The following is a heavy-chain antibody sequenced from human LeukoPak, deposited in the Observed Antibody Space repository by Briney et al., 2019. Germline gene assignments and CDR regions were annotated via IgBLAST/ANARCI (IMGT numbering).Heavy chain of an antibody. V-gene: IGHV4-4*02. CDR1: GGSISSGDW. Sequence: SETLSLTCDVSGGSISSGDWWCWVRQPPGRGLEWCGESSHSGNTNYNPSFKSRVTVSVDKSKNQFSLKLSSVTAADTAVYYCASRTESSYGWALGYWGQGILVTVSS. J-gene: IGHJ4*02. CDR3: ASRTESSYGWALGY. D-gene: IGHD5-18*01. CDR2: SSHSGNT.